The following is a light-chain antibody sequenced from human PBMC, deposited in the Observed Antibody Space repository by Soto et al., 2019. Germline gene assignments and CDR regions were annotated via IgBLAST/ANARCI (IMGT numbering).Light chain of an antibody. J-gene: IGKJ1*01. Sequence: EIVMTQSPATLSVSPGERATLSCRASQSVSSNLAWYQQKPGQAPRLLIYGASTRATGIPARFSGSGSGTEFTLTINSPQSEDFAVYYCQQYNNWPWTFGQGTKVDNK. CDR1: QSVSSN. CDR3: QQYNNWPWT. CDR2: GAS. V-gene: IGKV3-15*01.